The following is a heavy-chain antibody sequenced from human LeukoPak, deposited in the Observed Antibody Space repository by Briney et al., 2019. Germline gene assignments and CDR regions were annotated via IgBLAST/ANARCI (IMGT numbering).Heavy chain of an antibody. Sequence: ASVKVSCKASGYTFTDYYMHWVRQAPGQGLEWIGWISPDSGRTGFAQKFQGRVTMTRDTSISTAYMELSRLGYDDTAVFYCARDTRSSYLQYYFDYWGQGTLVTVSS. D-gene: IGHD5-24*01. CDR1: GYTFTDYY. J-gene: IGHJ4*02. V-gene: IGHV1-2*02. CDR2: ISPDSGRT. CDR3: ARDTRSSYLQYYFDY.